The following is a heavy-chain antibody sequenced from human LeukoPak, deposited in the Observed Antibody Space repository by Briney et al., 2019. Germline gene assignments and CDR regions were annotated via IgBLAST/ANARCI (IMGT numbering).Heavy chain of an antibody. CDR1: GYSISSGYF. Sequence: SETLSLTCTVSGYSISSGYFWGWIRQPPGKGLEWIGQIFHSGSTTYSPSLKSRVTISVDKSKNQFSLRLTSVTAADTAVYYCARSPTKRVPEDYWGQGTLVTVSS. CDR3: ARSPTKRVPEDY. CDR2: IFHSGST. V-gene: IGHV4-38-2*02. D-gene: IGHD2-2*01. J-gene: IGHJ4*02.